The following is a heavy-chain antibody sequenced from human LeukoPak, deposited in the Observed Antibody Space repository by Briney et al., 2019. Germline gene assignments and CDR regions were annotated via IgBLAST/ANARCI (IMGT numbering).Heavy chain of an antibody. D-gene: IGHD3-10*01. CDR3: ARILWYFDY. V-gene: IGHV4-34*01. J-gene: IGHJ4*02. CDR2: INHSGST. CDR1: GCSFSGYY. Sequence: SETLSLTCAVYGCSFSGYYWSSLRQPPGNGLEWIGEINHSGSTNCNPSLKSRVTISVATSKNQFSLKLSSVTAADTAVYYCARILWYFDYWGQGALVTVSS.